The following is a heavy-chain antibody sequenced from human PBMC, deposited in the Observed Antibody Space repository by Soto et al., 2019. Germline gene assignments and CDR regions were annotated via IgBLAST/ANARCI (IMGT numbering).Heavy chain of an antibody. Sequence: PGGSLRLSCAASGFTFGSYSMNWVRQAPGKGLEWVSSISSSSSYIYYADSVKGRFTISRDNAKNSLYLQMNSLRAEDTAVYYCARVYCSSTSCYSPSYYYYMDVWGQGTTDPVS. CDR3: ARVYCSSTSCYSPSYYYYMDV. CDR1: GFTFGSYS. CDR2: ISSSSSYI. J-gene: IGHJ6*03. D-gene: IGHD2-2*02. V-gene: IGHV3-21*01.